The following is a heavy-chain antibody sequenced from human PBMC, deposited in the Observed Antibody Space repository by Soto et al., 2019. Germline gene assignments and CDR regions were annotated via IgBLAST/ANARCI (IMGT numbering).Heavy chain of an antibody. D-gene: IGHD2-15*01. Sequence: GGSLRLSCAAYGFTFSDYYMSWIRQAPGKGLEWVSYISSSGSTIYYADSVKGRFTISRDNAKNSLYLQMNSLRAEDTAVYYCARDGIVVVVAANWFDPWGQGTLVTVSS. V-gene: IGHV3-11*01. CDR1: GFTFSDYY. CDR3: ARDGIVVVVAANWFDP. J-gene: IGHJ5*02. CDR2: ISSSGSTI.